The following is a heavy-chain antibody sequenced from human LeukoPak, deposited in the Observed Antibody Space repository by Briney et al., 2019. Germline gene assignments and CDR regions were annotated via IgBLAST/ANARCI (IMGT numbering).Heavy chain of an antibody. CDR1: GYTFTNYA. D-gene: IGHD2-15*01. J-gene: IGHJ6*03. Sequence: ASVKVSCKASGYTFTNYAMNWVRQAPGQGLEWMGIINPSGGRASYAQKFQGRVTMTRDTSTSTVYMELSSLRSEDTAVYYCARNAVVVVPSCYYYYMDVWGKGTTVTISS. V-gene: IGHV1-46*01. CDR3: ARNAVVVVPSCYYYYMDV. CDR2: INPSGGRA.